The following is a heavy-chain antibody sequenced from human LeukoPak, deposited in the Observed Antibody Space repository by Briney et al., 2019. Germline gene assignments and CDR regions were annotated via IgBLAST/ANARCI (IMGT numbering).Heavy chain of an antibody. CDR2: IYNGVPT. Sequence: PSETLSLICTTSGAPISRFYWSWVLQPSGKGLEWIGNIYNGVPTFFNPSLKSRVTLSVDTSKTQFSLQLASVTAADTAVYYCVQTTGWPGFDYWGQGILVTVSS. V-gene: IGHV4-4*09. CDR3: VQTTGWPGFDY. D-gene: IGHD6-19*01. CDR1: GAPISRFY. J-gene: IGHJ4*02.